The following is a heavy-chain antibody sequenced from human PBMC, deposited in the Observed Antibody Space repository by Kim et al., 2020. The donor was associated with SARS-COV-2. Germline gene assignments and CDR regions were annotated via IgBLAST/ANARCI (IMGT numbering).Heavy chain of an antibody. V-gene: IGHV3-49*04. J-gene: IGHJ1*01. D-gene: IGHD2-8*01. CDR2: IRSEGSGART. CDR1: GFIFGDYA. Sequence: GGSLRLSCTASGFIFGDYAMRWVRQAPGKGLECVAFIRSEGSGARTEYAASVKGRFTISRDESKSIAYLQMNSLETEDTAVYYCTRVDYYWCRGQ. CDR3: TRVDYYWC.